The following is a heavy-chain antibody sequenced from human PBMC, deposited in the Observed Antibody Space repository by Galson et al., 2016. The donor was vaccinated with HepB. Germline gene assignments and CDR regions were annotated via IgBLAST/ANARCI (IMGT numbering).Heavy chain of an antibody. CDR1: GLTFSDFY. CDR3: ARVDYGSGWREGWFDP. V-gene: IGHV3-11*06. D-gene: IGHD6-19*01. Sequence: SLRLSCAASGLTFSDFYMSWLRQAPGTGLEWVSYISSSSSHTNNAESVKGRFTISRDNAHNSLYLQMNSLRVEDTAVYYCARVDYGSGWREGWFDPWGQGTLVTVSS. CDR2: ISSSSSHT. J-gene: IGHJ5*02.